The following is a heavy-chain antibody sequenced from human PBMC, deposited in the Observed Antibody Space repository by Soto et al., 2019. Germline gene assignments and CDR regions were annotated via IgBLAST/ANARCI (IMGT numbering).Heavy chain of an antibody. CDR3: ARDSGVKLSSS. CDR1: GGTFSSYR. J-gene: IGHJ4*02. CDR2: IVPIYRTA. D-gene: IGHD6-13*01. V-gene: IGHV1-69*13. Sequence: SVKVSCKASGGTFSSYRINWVRQAPGQGLEWVGGIVPIYRTADYAQKFQGRVTITADESARTAYLEVRSLKSQDTAVYYCARDSGVKLSSSWGQGTLVTVSS.